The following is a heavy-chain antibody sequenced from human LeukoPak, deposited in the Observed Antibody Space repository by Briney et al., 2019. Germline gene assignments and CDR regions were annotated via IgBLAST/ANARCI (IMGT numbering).Heavy chain of an antibody. CDR1: GGSFSGYY. D-gene: IGHD4-17*01. CDR2: INHSGST. Sequence: PSETLSLTCAVYGGSFSGYYWSWIRQPPGKGLEWIGEINHSGSTNYSPSLKCRVTISVDTSKNQFSLKLSSVTAADTAVYYCAKSLRRTVTTLYFDYWGQGTLVTVSS. CDR3: AKSLRRTVTTLYFDY. V-gene: IGHV4-34*01. J-gene: IGHJ4*02.